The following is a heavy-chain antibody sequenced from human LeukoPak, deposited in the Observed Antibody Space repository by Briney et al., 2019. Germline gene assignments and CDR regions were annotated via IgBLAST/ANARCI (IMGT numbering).Heavy chain of an antibody. CDR1: GFTFSSYE. CDR3: VRGRYNYGYIFDY. CDR2: ISSSGSTI. Sequence: GGSLRLSCAASGFTFSSYEMNWVRQAPGKGLEWVSYISSSGSTIYYADSVKGRFTISRDNAKNSLYLQMNSLRAEDTAVYYCVRGRYNYGYIFDYWGQGTLVTVSS. V-gene: IGHV3-48*03. J-gene: IGHJ4*02. D-gene: IGHD5-18*01.